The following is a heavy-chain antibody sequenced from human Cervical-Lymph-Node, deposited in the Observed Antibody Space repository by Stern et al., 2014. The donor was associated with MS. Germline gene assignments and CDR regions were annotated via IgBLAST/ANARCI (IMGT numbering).Heavy chain of an antibody. D-gene: IGHD6-19*01. CDR2: ISSSSTTT. V-gene: IGHV3-48*01. J-gene: IGHJ6*02. CDR1: GFTFNTYS. CDR3: AREVGYSSGWYTSGMDV. Sequence: EVQLVESGGGLVQPGGSLRLSCAASGFTFNTYSMIWVRQAPGKGLEWGSYISSSSTTTYYADSVKGRFTISRDNAKNSLYLQMNSLRAEDTAVYYCAREVGYSSGWYTSGMDVWGQGTTVTVSS.